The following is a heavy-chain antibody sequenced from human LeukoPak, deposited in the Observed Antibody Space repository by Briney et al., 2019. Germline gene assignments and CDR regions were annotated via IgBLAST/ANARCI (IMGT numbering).Heavy chain of an antibody. CDR1: GGSMSSGGYS. D-gene: IGHD6-19*01. Sequence: SETLCLTCAVSGGSMSSGGYSWSWIRQPPGKGLEWIGYIYHSGSTYYNPSLKSRVTISVDRSKNQFSLKLSSVTAADTAVYYCARAIAVAGTLWFDPWGQGTLVTVSS. V-gene: IGHV4-30-2*01. CDR2: IYHSGST. CDR3: ARAIAVAGTLWFDP. J-gene: IGHJ5*02.